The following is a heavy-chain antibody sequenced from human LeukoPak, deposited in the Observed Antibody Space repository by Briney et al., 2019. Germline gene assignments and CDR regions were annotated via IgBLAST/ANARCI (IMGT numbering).Heavy chain of an antibody. D-gene: IGHD5-24*01. V-gene: IGHV4-39*07. CDR3: ARNSEMATIFWFDP. CDR2: IYYSGST. Sequence: SDTLSLTCTVSGGSISSSSYYWGWIRQPPGKGLEWIGSIYYSGSTYYNPSLKSRVTISVDTSKNQFSLKLSSVTAADTAVYYCARNSEMATIFWFDPWGQGTLVTVSS. J-gene: IGHJ5*02. CDR1: GGSISSSSYY.